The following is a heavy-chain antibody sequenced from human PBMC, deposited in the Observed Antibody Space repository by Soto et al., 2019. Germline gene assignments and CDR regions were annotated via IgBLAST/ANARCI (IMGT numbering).Heavy chain of an antibody. CDR2: ISTDKGKT. V-gene: IGHV1-18*01. CDR3: ANPRPAVDY. CDR1: GYTFTSYG. Sequence: GASVKVSCKTSGYTFTSYGISWVRQAPGQGLEWMGWISTDKGKTNYAQKFQGRVTMTTDTSTSTAYMELRSLRSDDTAVYYCANPRPAVDYWGRGTLVTVSS. J-gene: IGHJ4*02.